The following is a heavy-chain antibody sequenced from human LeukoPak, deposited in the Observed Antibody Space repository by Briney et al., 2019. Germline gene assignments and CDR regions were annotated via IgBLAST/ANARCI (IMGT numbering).Heavy chain of an antibody. J-gene: IGHJ4*02. V-gene: IGHV3-21*01. CDR2: ISGWSSDI. CDR1: GFPFSSHG. D-gene: IGHD3-16*01. Sequence: GGSLRLSCAGSGFPFSSHGMNWVRQAPGKGLEWVSSISGWSSDIYYADSVKGRFTISRDNSKNSLYLQMKSLRAEDTALYYCARRGYHDYSGFDYWGQGTLVTVSS. CDR3: ARRGYHDYSGFDY.